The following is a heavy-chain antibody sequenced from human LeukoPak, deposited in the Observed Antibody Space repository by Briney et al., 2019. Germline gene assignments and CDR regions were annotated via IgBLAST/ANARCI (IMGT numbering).Heavy chain of an antibody. CDR1: GGSFSGYY. J-gene: IGHJ4*02. CDR3: ARAGYSSSWFLGY. V-gene: IGHV4-34*01. Sequence: SETLSLTCAVYGGSFSGYYWSWIRQPPGKGLEWNGEINHSGSTNYNPSLKSRVTISVDTSKNQFSLKLSSVTAADTAVYYCARAGYSSSWFLGYWGQGTLVTVSS. CDR2: INHSGST. D-gene: IGHD6-13*01.